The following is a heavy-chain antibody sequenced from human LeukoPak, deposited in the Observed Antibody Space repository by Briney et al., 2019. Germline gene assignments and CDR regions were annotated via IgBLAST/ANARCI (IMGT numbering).Heavy chain of an antibody. CDR2: IYYSGST. CDR1: GGSIRSYF. V-gene: IGHV4-59*12. Sequence: SETLSLTCTVSGGSIRSYFWSWIRQPPGKGLEWIGYIYYSGSTNYNPSLKSRVTISVDTSKNQFSLKLSSVTAADTAVYYCARNGYCSGGSCYSNNAFDIWGQGTMVTVSS. J-gene: IGHJ3*02. D-gene: IGHD2-15*01. CDR3: ARNGYCSGGSCYSNNAFDI.